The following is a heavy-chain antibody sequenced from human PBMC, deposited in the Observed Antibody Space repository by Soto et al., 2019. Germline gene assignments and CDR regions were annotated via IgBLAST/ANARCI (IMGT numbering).Heavy chain of an antibody. CDR1: GDSISSGNKY. J-gene: IGHJ6*02. Sequence: SETLSLTCTVSGDSISSGNKYWSWIRQAPGKGLEWIGYIFSSGTTYYNPSLKSRLTMSLDTSQNQFSLRIASVTDADSAVYYCARVPSPFDYYYAMDVWGQGTTVTVSS. D-gene: IGHD3-16*01. CDR2: IFSSGTT. CDR3: ARVPSPFDYYYAMDV. V-gene: IGHV4-30-4*01.